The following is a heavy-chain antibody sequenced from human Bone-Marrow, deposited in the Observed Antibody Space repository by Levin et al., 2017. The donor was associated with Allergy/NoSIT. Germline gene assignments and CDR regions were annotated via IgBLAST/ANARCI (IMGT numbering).Heavy chain of an antibody. CDR2: INHSGST. Sequence: KASETLSLTCAVYGGSFSGYYWSWIRQPPGKGLEWIGEINHSGSTNYNPSLKSRVTISVDTSKNQFSLKLSSVTAADTAVYYCARVSNLWFGEPWGQGTLVTVSS. V-gene: IGHV4-34*01. CDR1: GGSFSGYY. J-gene: IGHJ4*02. CDR3: ARVSNLWFGEP. D-gene: IGHD3-10*01.